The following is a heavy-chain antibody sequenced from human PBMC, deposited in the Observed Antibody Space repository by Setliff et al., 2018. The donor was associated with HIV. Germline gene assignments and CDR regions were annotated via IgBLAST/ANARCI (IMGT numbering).Heavy chain of an antibody. CDR1: GFTFSGSA. V-gene: IGHV3-73*01. Sequence: GGSLRLSCSASGFTFSGSALHWVRQASGKGLKWVGRIKTKPNSYATAHAESVKGRFTISRDDSQNTAYLQMNSLRTEDTAVYFCAVSPDGDCATTECANWFDPWGQGTQVTVSS. D-gene: IGHD4-17*01. CDR3: AVSPDGDCATTECANWFDP. J-gene: IGHJ5*02. CDR2: IKTKPNSYAT.